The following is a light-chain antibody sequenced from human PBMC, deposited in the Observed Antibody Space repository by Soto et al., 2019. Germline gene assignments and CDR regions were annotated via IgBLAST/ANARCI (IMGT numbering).Light chain of an antibody. J-gene: IGKJ1*01. CDR3: QHYNSYSDA. CDR2: KAS. V-gene: IGKV1-5*03. Sequence: DIQMTQSPSTLSGSVGDRVTITCRASQTISSWLAWYQQKPGKAPKLLIYKASTLKSGVPSRFSGSGSGTEFTLTISSLQPDDFATYYGQHYNSYSDAFGQGTKV. CDR1: QTISSW.